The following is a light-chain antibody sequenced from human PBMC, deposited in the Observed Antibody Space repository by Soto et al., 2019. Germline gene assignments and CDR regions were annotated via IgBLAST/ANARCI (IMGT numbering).Light chain of an antibody. CDR3: SSYTSASTVV. CDR1: SSDVGGYHH. J-gene: IGLJ2*01. V-gene: IGLV2-14*01. CDR2: DVS. Sequence: QSALTQPASVSGSPGQSITISCTGTSSDVGGYHHVSWYQQHPGKAPKLIIYDVSNRPSGVSNRFSGSKSGNTASLTISGLQAEDEADYYCSSYTSASTVVFGGGTKLTVL.